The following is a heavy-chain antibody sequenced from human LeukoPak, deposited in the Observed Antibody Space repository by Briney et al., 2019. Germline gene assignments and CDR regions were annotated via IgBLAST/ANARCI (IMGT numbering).Heavy chain of an antibody. CDR2: ISYDGSNK. CDR3: AKGGYYDSSGYTGY. D-gene: IGHD3-22*01. V-gene: IGHV3-30*18. CDR1: GVTFSSYG. Sequence: PGGSLRLSCAASGVTFSSYGLHWVRQAQGKGLEWVAVISYDGSNKYYADSVKGRFTISRDNSKNTLYLQMNSLRAEDTAVYYCAKGGYYDSSGYTGYWGQGSLVTVSS. J-gene: IGHJ4*02.